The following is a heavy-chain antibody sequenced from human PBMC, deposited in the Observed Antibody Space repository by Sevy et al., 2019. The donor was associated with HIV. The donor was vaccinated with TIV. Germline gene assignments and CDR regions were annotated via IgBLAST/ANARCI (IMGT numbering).Heavy chain of an antibody. J-gene: IGHJ4*02. D-gene: IGHD6-13*01. CDR1: GFTVSSDY. V-gene: IGHV3-7*01. Sequence: GGSLRLSCAASGFTVSSDYMTWVRQAPGKGLEWVANIKQDGSEKYYVDSVKGRFTISRDDAKNSLYLHMNSLRADDTAVYYCARAVRGGFTSTWYYLDYWGQGTLVTVSS. CDR2: IKQDGSEK. CDR3: ARAVRGGFTSTWYYLDY.